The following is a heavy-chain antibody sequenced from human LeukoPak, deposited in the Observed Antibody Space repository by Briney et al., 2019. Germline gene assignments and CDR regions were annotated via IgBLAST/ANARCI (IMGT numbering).Heavy chain of an antibody. CDR3: ARVSRGQLIDAFDI. Sequence: GGSLRLSCAASGFTVNSNYMTWVRQAPGRGLEWFSVIYSGGNTYYADSVKGRFTISRHNSKNTLYLQMNSLRTEDTAVYYCARVSRGQLIDAFDIWGQGTMVTVSS. D-gene: IGHD6-13*01. J-gene: IGHJ3*02. CDR1: GFTVNSNY. CDR2: IYSGGNT. V-gene: IGHV3-53*04.